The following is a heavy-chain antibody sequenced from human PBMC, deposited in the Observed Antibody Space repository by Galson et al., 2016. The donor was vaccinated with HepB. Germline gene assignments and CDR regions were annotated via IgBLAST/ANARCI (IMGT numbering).Heavy chain of an antibody. D-gene: IGHD3-10*01. Sequence: SLRLSCAASGFYLSDYSMTWVRAAPGKGLEWVANIKEDGSAKYYVDSVKGRFITSRDNAKNALYLQLNSLRAEDTALYYCTRDVNYGIFDRWGQGTLVTVSS. V-gene: IGHV3-7*01. CDR2: IKEDGSAK. CDR3: TRDVNYGIFDR. CDR1: GFYLSDYS. J-gene: IGHJ4*02.